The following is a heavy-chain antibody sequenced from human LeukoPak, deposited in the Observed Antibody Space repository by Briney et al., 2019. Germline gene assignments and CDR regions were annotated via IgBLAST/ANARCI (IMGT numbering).Heavy chain of an antibody. CDR1: GDYITTTNYY. J-gene: IGHJ4*02. Sequence: SQTLSLTCNVSGDYITTTNYYWAWIRQPPGKGLEWIASVFYSGTTYYNPSLKSRVTISMDTSRKQISLRLTSVTATDTAIYYCARRSRLYRHETTGYHDSWGQGTPVTVSS. CDR3: ARRSRLYRHETTGYHDS. CDR2: VFYSGTT. V-gene: IGHV4-39*01. D-gene: IGHD3-9*01.